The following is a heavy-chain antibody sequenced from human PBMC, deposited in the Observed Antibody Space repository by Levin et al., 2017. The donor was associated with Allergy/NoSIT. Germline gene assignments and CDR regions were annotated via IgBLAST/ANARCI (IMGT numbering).Heavy chain of an antibody. V-gene: IGHV1-2*06. CDR1: GYTFTGYY. Sequence: GESLKISCKPSGYTFTGYYMHWVRQAPGHGLEWMGRINPTSGDTNYAQKFQGRVTMTRDTSIGTAYMELSRLRSDDTALYYCAREKEATIGLDYWAQGTLVTVSS. CDR2: INPTSGDT. CDR3: AREKEATIGLDY. D-gene: IGHD5-12*01. J-gene: IGHJ4*02.